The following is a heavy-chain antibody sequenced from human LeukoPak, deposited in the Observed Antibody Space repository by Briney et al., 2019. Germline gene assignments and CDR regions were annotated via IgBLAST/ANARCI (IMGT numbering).Heavy chain of an antibody. D-gene: IGHD1-1*01. CDR2: IYSGGST. V-gene: IGHV3-53*01. CDR1: GFTVSSNY. J-gene: IGHJ6*02. Sequence: GRSLRLSCAASGFTVSSNYMSWVRQAPGKGLEWVSVIYSGGSTYYADSVKGRFTISRDNSKNTLYLQMNSLRAEDTAVYYCAREEILEPDYYYYGMDVWGQGTTVTVSS. CDR3: AREEILEPDYYYYGMDV.